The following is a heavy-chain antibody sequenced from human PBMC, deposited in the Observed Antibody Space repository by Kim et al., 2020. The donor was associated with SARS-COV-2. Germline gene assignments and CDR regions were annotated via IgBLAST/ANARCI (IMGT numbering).Heavy chain of an antibody. J-gene: IGHJ6*02. CDR2: IKQDGSEK. V-gene: IGHV3-7*03. Sequence: GGSLRLSCAASGFTFSSYWMSWVRQAPGKGLEWVANIKQDGSEKYYVDSVKGRFTISRDNAKNSLYLQMNSLRAEDTAVYYCVRSIRFLEWLFYYYYGMDVWGQGTTVTVSS. CDR1: GFTFSSYW. CDR3: VRSIRFLEWLFYYYYGMDV. D-gene: IGHD3-3*01.